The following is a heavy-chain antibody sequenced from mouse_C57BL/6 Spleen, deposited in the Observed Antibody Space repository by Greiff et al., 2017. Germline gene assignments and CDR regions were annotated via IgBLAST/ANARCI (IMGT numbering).Heavy chain of an antibody. D-gene: IGHD2-3*01. CDR2: IDPEDGDT. V-gene: IGHV14-1*01. CDR1: GFNIKDYY. Sequence: VQLQQSGAELVRPGASVKLSCTASGFNIKDYYMHWVKQRPEQGLEWIGRIDPEDGDTEYAPKFQGKATMTADTSSNTAYLQLSSLTSEDTDVYYCTPYDGYYVGFAYWGQGTLVTVSA. CDR3: TPYDGYYVGFAY. J-gene: IGHJ3*01.